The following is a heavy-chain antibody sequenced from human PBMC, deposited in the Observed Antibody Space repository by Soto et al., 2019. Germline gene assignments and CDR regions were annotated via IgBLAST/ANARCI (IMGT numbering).Heavy chain of an antibody. CDR1: GLTFTSHA. J-gene: IGHJ4*02. D-gene: IGHD1-1*01. CDR3: ARHTGNEPAGRNFDS. V-gene: IGHV3-23*01. CDR2: ISGSGHTS. Sequence: GGSLRLSCAASGLTFTSHAMTWVRRAPGKGLEWVSTISGSGHTSFYADSVKGRFTISRDNSKNTLFLQMGGLGAEDTAIYYCARHTGNEPAGRNFDSWGQGTLVTVSS.